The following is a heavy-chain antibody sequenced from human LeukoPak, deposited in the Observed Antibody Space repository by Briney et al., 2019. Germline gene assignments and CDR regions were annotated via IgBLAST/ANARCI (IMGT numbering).Heavy chain of an antibody. CDR1: GGSFSGYY. CDR2: INHSGST. J-gene: IGHJ4*02. CDR3: ARDGYSYGYPYNFDY. Sequence: SETLSLTCAVYGGSFSGYYWSWIRQPPGKGLEWIGEINHSGSTNYNPSLKSRVTMSVDTSKNQFSLKLSSVTAADTAVYYCARDGYSYGYPYNFDYWGQGTLVTVSS. V-gene: IGHV4-34*01. D-gene: IGHD5-18*01.